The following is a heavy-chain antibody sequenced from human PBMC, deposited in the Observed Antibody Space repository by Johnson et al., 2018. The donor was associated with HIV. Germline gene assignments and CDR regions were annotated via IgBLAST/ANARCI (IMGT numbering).Heavy chain of an antibody. CDR3: ARGRGALDI. Sequence: RSLRLSCAASGFTFSSYAMHWVRQAPGKGLEWVAVILYDGSEKYYVDSVKDRLTISRDNGKNSLYLQMNSLRAEDTAVYYCARGRGALDIWGQGTMVTVSS. D-gene: IGHD3-16*01. CDR2: ILYDGSEK. V-gene: IGHV3-33*08. J-gene: IGHJ3*02. CDR1: GFTFSSYA.